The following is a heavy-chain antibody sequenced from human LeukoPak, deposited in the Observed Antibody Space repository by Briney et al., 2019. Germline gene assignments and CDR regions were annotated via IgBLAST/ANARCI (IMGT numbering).Heavy chain of an antibody. V-gene: IGHV4-59*01. J-gene: IGHJ5*02. Sequence: SETLSLTCTVSGGSISSYYWSWTRQPPGKGLEWIGYIYYSGSTNYNPSLKSRVTISVDTSKNQFSLKLSSVTAADTAVYYCARGSDWDSSSSTWGQGTLVTVSS. CDR2: IYYSGST. CDR1: GGSISSYY. CDR3: ARGSDWDSSSST. D-gene: IGHD6-6*01.